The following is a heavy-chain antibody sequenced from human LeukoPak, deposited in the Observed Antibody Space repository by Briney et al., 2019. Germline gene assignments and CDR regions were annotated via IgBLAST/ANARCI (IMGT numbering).Heavy chain of an antibody. Sequence: GGSLRLSCAASGFTFSTSTMNWVRQAPGKGLEWVSYISSGSSIIYYADSVKGRFTISRDNAKNSLYLQMNSLRAEDTALYYCASSFTVTTTIFDYWGQGTLVTVSS. J-gene: IGHJ4*02. D-gene: IGHD4-17*01. CDR2: ISSGSSII. CDR1: GFTFSTST. V-gene: IGHV3-48*04. CDR3: ASSFTVTTTIFDY.